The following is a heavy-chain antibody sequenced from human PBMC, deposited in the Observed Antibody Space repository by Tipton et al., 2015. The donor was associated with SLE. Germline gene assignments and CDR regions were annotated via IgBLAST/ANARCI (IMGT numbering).Heavy chain of an antibody. V-gene: IGHV4-59*12. CDR1: GGSISNSYY. CDR2: IYYSGST. Sequence: TLSLTCTVSGGSISNSYYWSWIRQPPGKGLGWIGHIYYSGSTNYNPSLKSRVTISVDASKNQFSLNLNSVTAADTAVYYCARGKSNGDYGWTRRHWFDPWGQGTLVTVSS. CDR3: ARGKSNGDYGWTRRHWFDP. J-gene: IGHJ5*02. D-gene: IGHD4-17*01.